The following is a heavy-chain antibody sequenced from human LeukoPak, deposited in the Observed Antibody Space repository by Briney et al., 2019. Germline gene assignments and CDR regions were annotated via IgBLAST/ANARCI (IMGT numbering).Heavy chain of an antibody. V-gene: IGHV4-59*01. J-gene: IGHJ2*01. CDR1: GGSIRNYY. CDR2: IYYSGST. D-gene: IGHD6-13*01. Sequence: PSETLSLTCTVSGGSIRNYYWCWIRQPPGKGLEWIGYIYYSGSTNYNPSLKSRVTISVDTSKNQFSLKLSSVTAADTAVYYCARVYYSSSYDYWYFDLWGRGTLVTVSS. CDR3: ARVYYSSSYDYWYFDL.